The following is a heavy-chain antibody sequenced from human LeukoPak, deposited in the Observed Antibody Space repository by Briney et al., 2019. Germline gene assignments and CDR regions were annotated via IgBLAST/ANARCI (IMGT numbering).Heavy chain of an antibody. CDR3: ARSYSSGWYDLDY. Sequence: ASVKVSCKACGYTFTNYDINWVRQATGQGLEWMGWMNPNSANTGYAQKFQGRVTMTRNTSISTAYMELSSLKSEDTAVYYCARSYSSGWYDLDYWGQGTPVTVSS. D-gene: IGHD6-19*01. CDR2: MNPNSANT. J-gene: IGHJ4*02. V-gene: IGHV1-8*01. CDR1: GYTFTNYD.